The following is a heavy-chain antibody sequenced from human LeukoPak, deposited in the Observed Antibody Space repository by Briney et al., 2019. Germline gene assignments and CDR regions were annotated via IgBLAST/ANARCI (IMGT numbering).Heavy chain of an antibody. CDR1: EFTFVRYA. J-gene: IGHJ6*03. V-gene: IGHV3-48*04. CDR2: ISSSSAKI. D-gene: IGHD6-13*01. CDR3: ARDPSYASSWYHYMDV. Sequence: GGSLRLSCAASEFTFVRYAMNWVRQAPGKGLEWVSYISSSSAKIDYAESVKGRFTISRDNSKNSLYLQMDSLRAEDTAVCYCARDPSYASSWYHYMDVWGKGTTVTVSS.